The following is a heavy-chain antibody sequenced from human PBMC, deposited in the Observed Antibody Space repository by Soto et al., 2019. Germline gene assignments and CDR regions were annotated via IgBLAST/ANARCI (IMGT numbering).Heavy chain of an antibody. J-gene: IGHJ6*02. CDR1: GSSISSSNW. Sequence: PSETLSFTCAVSGSSISSSNWWSWARQPPGTGLEWMGEIYHSGATNYNTSLKSRFTVSVDKSKNRFFMKLSSVSAADTAVYSCARCRLEIAIFGVVIAPNGMDVWGQGTTVTVSS. CDR2: IYHSGAT. V-gene: IGHV4-4*02. D-gene: IGHD3-3*01. CDR3: ARCRLEIAIFGVVIAPNGMDV.